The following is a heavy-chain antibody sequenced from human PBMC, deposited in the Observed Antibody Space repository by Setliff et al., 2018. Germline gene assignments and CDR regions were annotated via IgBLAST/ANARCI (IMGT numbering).Heavy chain of an antibody. V-gene: IGHV4-61*01. Sequence: SETLSLTCTVSGGSISSGTYYWSWIRQPPGKGLECIGYIQKSGGTNYNPSLKSRVTISVDTSTNQSSLKLRSVTAADTAVYYCARLSWDGLRYHGLDVWGQGTTVTVSS. CDR3: ARLSWDGLRYHGLDV. J-gene: IGHJ6*02. CDR2: IQKSGGT. D-gene: IGHD3-10*01. CDR1: GGSISSGTYY.